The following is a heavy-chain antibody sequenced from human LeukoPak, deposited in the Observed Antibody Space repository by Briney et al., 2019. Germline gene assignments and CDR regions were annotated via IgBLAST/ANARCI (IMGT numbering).Heavy chain of an antibody. J-gene: IGHJ6*03. CDR3: ARQKGRMVRGVIHYYYYMDV. V-gene: IGHV1-69*05. CDR2: IIPIFGTA. CDR1: GGTFSSYA. D-gene: IGHD3-10*01. Sequence: SVKVSCKASGGTFSSYAISWVRQAPGQGLEWMGGIIPIFGTASYAQKFQGRVTMTRDMSTSTVYMELSSLRSEDTAVYYCARQKGRMVRGVIHYYYYMDVWGKGTTVTVSS.